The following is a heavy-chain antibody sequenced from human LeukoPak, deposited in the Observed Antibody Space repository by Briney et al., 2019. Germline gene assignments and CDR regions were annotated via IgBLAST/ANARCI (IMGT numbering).Heavy chain of an antibody. CDR1: GGSISSSTFY. CDR3: ASGDTVFGVAKYYFDY. Sequence: PSETLSLTCTVSGGSISSSTFYWGWIRQPPGKGLEWIANIYYSGNAYYNPSLKSRITISLDTSKNQFSLKLTSVTAADTAVYYCASGDTVFGVAKYYFDYWGQGTLVTVSS. D-gene: IGHD3-3*01. CDR2: IYYSGNA. J-gene: IGHJ4*02. V-gene: IGHV4-39*01.